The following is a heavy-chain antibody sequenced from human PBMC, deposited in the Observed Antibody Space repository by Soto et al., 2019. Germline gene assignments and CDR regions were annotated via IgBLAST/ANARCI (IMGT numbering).Heavy chain of an antibody. J-gene: IGHJ6*02. V-gene: IGHV3-48*02. CDR1: GFTFSSYS. Sequence: GGSLRLSCAASGFTFSSYSMNWVRQAPGKGLEWVSYISSSSSTIYYADSVKGRFTISRDNAKNSLYLQMNSLRDEDTAVYYCARSGFCSGGSCYPDTLDVWGQGTTVTVSS. CDR2: ISSSSSTI. D-gene: IGHD2-15*01. CDR3: ARSGFCSGGSCYPDTLDV.